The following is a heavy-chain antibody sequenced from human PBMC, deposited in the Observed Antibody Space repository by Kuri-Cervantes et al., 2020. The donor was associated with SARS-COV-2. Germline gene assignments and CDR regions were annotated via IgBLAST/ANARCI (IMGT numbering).Heavy chain of an antibody. J-gene: IGHJ4*02. CDR2: IQFDDSSK. D-gene: IGHD3-3*01. V-gene: IGHV3-30*02. CDR3: AKDPLFRGTYDLGKLDS. CDR1: GFTFSSYG. Sequence: GESLKISCAASGFTFSSYGMHWVRQAPGKGLEWVAFIQFDDSSKYYADSVKGRFTISRDSPKNTLYLEMNSLRVEDTAVYYCAKDPLFRGTYDLGKLDSWGRGTLVTVSS.